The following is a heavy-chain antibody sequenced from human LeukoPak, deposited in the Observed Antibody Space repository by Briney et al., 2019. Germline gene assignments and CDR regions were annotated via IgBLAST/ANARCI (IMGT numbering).Heavy chain of an antibody. CDR1: GGSISSSNW. V-gene: IGHV4-4*02. CDR3: ARHGVDVPGATRYYYMDV. Sequence: SGTLSLTCAVSGGSISSSNWWSWVRQPPGKGLEWIGEIYHSGSTNYNPSLKSRVTISVDKSKNQFSLKLSSVTAADTAVYYCARHGVDVPGATRYYYMDVWGKGTTVSVSS. D-gene: IGHD2-2*01. J-gene: IGHJ6*03. CDR2: IYHSGST.